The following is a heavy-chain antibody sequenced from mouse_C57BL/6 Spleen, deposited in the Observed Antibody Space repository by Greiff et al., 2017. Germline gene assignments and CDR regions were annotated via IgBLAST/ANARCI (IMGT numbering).Heavy chain of an antibody. CDR2: IYPGDGDT. CDR3: ASPLITTDFAY. CDR1: GYAFSSSW. V-gene: IGHV1-82*01. Sequence: QVQLKESGPELVKPGASVKISCKASGYAFSSSWMNWVKQRPGKGLEWIGRIYPGDGDTNYNGKFKGKATLTADKSSSTAYMQLSSLTSEDSAVYFCASPLITTDFAYWGQGTLVTVSA. J-gene: IGHJ3*01. D-gene: IGHD1-1*01.